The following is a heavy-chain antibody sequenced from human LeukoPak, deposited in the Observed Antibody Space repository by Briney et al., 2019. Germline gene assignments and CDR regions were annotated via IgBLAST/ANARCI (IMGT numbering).Heavy chain of an antibody. CDR3: AREASMITFGGVKQA. CDR1: GFTFSSYI. D-gene: IGHD3-16*01. V-gene: IGHV3-21*01. J-gene: IGHJ5*02. CDR2: ISSSSNHI. Sequence: GGSLSLSCAASGFTFSSYIMNWVRQAPGKGLEWVSSISSSSNHIYYADSMKGRFTISRDNAKNSLYLQMNSLRAEDTAVYYCAREASMITFGGVKQAWGQGTLVTVSS.